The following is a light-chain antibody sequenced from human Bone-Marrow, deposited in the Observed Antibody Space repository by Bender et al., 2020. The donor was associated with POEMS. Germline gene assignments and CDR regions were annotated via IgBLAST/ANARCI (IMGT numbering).Light chain of an antibody. CDR3: AVWDTSLNGWV. Sequence: SALTQPPSASGTPGQRFTISCSGGSSNIGAHAVNWYQHLPGTAPEILIYSSQRRPSEVPDRFSGSRSGTSASLAISGLQSEDEADYYCAVWDTSLNGWVVGGGTRLTVL. CDR2: SSQ. J-gene: IGLJ3*02. CDR1: SSNIGAHA. V-gene: IGLV1-44*01.